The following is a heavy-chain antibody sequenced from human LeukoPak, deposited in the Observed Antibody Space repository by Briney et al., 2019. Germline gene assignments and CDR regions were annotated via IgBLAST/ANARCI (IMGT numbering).Heavy chain of an antibody. V-gene: IGHV3-23*01. CDR2: IGGGGTT. CDR3: AQDRGARYPFGMDV. J-gene: IGHJ6*02. CDR1: GLTFSTYA. Sequence: GGSLRLSCAASGLTFSTYAMRWIRQAPGKGLERVSSIGGGGTTSYADSVKGRFTISRDLSKITVYLQMNSLRAEDTAVYYCAQDRGARYPFGMDVWGQGTTVTVSS. D-gene: IGHD2-2*01.